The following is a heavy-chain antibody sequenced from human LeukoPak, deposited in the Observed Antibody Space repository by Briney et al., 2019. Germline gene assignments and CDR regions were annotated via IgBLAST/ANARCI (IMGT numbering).Heavy chain of an antibody. CDR3: ARLLGWEQGNRVDY. CDR1: GGSISSSRYY. J-gene: IGHJ4*02. V-gene: IGHV4-39*01. D-gene: IGHD1-26*01. Sequence: PSETLSLTCTVSGGSISSSRYYWGWIRQPPGKGLEWIGSIYYSGSTYYHPSLKSRVTISVDTSKNQFSLKLSSVTAADTAVYYCARLLGWEQGNRVDYWGQGTLVTVSS. CDR2: IYYSGST.